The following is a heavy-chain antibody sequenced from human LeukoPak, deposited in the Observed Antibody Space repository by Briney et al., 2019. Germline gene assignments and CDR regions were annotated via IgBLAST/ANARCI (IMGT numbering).Heavy chain of an antibody. CDR1: GGSISSGSYY. CDR3: AKAKDFYYYMDA. V-gene: IGHV4-61*02. Sequence: SETLSLTCTVSGGSISSGSYYWNWIRQPAGKGLEWIGRIYISGSTNYNPSLKSRVAISVDTSKNQFSLKLSSVTAADTAVYYCAKAKDFYYYMDAWGKGTTVAVSS. J-gene: IGHJ6*03. CDR2: IYISGST.